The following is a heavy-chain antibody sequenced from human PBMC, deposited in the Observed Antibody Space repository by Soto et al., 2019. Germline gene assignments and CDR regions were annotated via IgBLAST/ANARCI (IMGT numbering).Heavy chain of an antibody. D-gene: IGHD3-22*01. J-gene: IGHJ4*02. CDR3: ARVGHYYDTSGYRGYYFDF. V-gene: IGHV4-30-4*02. CDR2: IYYSGTT. CDR1: GGSISSGDFY. Sequence: PSDTLSVTCTVSGGSISSGDFYWSLILQPPRKGLEWIGYIYYSGTTYYNPSLRSRLTISLDTSKNQFSLGLSPVTAADTAVYYCARVGHYYDTSGYRGYYFDFWGLGTLVTVSS.